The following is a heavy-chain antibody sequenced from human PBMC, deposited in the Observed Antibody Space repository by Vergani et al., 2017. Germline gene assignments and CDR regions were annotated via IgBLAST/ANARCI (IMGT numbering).Heavy chain of an antibody. J-gene: IGHJ5*02. Sequence: QLQLQESGPGLVKPSETLSLTCTVSGGSISSSSYYWGWIRQPPGKGLEWIGSIYYSGSTYYNPSLKSRVTISVDTSKNQFSLKLVSVTAADTAVYYCAREKPPYCSGGSCYSGNWFDPWGQGTLVTVSS. CDR2: IYYSGST. CDR1: GGSISSSSYY. D-gene: IGHD2-15*01. CDR3: AREKPPYCSGGSCYSGNWFDP. V-gene: IGHV4-39*07.